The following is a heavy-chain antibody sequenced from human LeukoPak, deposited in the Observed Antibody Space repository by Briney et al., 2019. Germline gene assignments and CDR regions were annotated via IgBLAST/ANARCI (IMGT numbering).Heavy chain of an antibody. CDR2: ISAYNGNT. CDR1: GYTFTSYG. Sequence: ASVKVSCKASGYTFTSYGISWVRQAPGQGLEWMGWISAYNGNTNYAQKLQGRVTMTTDTSTSTAYMELRSLRSDDTAVYYCARDRGIREGRYFDWLSPSGYYYYYYGMDVWGQGTTVTVSS. V-gene: IGHV1-18*01. D-gene: IGHD3-9*01. CDR3: ARDRGIREGRYFDWLSPSGYYYYYYGMDV. J-gene: IGHJ6*02.